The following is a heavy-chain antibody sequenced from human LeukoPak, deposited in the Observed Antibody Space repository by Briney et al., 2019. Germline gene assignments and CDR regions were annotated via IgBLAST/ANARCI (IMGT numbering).Heavy chain of an antibody. V-gene: IGHV3-23*01. J-gene: IGHJ4*02. D-gene: IGHD3-22*01. CDR2: ISGSGGST. CDR3: AKNSRSSGYYLDY. Sequence: PGGSLRLSCAASGFTFSSFAMSWVRQAPGKGLEWVSTISGSGGSTSYADSVKGRFTISRDNSKNTLYLQMNRLRAEDTALYYCAKNSRSSGYYLDYWGQGTLVTVSS. CDR1: GFTFSSFA.